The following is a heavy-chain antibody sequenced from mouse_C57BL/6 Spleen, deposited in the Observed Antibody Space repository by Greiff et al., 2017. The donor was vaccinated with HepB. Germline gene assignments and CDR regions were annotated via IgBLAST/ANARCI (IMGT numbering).Heavy chain of an antibody. J-gene: IGHJ3*01. CDR2: ISSGGDYI. CDR3: TSVYDGYFLFAY. V-gene: IGHV5-9-1*02. CDR1: GFTFSSYA. D-gene: IGHD2-3*01. Sequence: EVMLVESGEGLVKPGGSLKLSCAASGFTFSSYAMSWVRQTPEKRLEWVAYISSGGDYIYYADTVKGRFTISRDNARNTLYLQMSSLKSEDTAMYYCTSVYDGYFLFAYWGQGTLVTVSA.